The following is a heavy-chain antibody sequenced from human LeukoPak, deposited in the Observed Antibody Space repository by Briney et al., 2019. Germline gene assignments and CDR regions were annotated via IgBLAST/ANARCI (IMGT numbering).Heavy chain of an antibody. CDR1: VYTFTGYY. D-gene: IGHD3-22*01. CDR2: INPNSGGT. V-gene: IGHV1-2*02. CDR3: ARVATMIVVVTGHWFDP. Sequence: ASVNVSCKASVYTFTGYYMHWVRQAPGQGLEWIGWINPNSGGTNYAQKFQGRVTMTRDTSISTAYMELSRLRSDDTAVYYCARVATMIVVVTGHWFDPWGQGTLVTVSS. J-gene: IGHJ5*02.